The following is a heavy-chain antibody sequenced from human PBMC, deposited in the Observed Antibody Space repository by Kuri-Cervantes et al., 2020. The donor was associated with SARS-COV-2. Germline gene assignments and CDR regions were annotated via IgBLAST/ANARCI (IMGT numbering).Heavy chain of an antibody. J-gene: IGHJ4*02. Sequence: GSLRLSCTVSGGSISSSSYYWGWIRQPPGKGLEWIGSIYYSGSTYYNPSLKSRLTISVDTPKNQFSLKVTSVTAADTAVYYCARGSYDSSGYYFEDYWGQGTLVTVSS. D-gene: IGHD3-22*01. CDR1: GGSISSSSYY. CDR3: ARGSYDSSGYYFEDY. V-gene: IGHV4-39*07. CDR2: IYYSGST.